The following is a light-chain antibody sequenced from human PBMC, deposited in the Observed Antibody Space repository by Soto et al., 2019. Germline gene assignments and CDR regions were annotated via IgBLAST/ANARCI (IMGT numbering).Light chain of an antibody. Sequence: EIVLTQSPGTLSLSPGGRATLSCRASPTVASSSLAWYQQKPGQAPRLLIYGASSRANGIPDRFSGSGSGTDFTLTIRRLEHDDFAVYYCQQYGSSITFGQGTRLELK. CDR2: GAS. V-gene: IGKV3-20*01. CDR3: QQYGSSIT. CDR1: PTVASSS. J-gene: IGKJ5*01.